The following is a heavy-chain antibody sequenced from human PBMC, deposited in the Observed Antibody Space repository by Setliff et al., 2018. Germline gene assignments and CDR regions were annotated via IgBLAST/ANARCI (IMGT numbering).Heavy chain of an antibody. D-gene: IGHD6-19*01. CDR3: VKGGESGWYQPYYYHGLDV. Sequence: GGSLRLSCSTSGFTFDDYAMHWVRQAPGKGLEWVSLISWDGTRTNYVDSLKGRVTISRDNSKNSLFLQMNSLRVEDTALYYCVKGGESGWYQPYYYHGLDVWGQGTTVTVSS. J-gene: IGHJ6*02. CDR1: GFTFDDYA. V-gene: IGHV3-43D*04. CDR2: ISWDGTRT.